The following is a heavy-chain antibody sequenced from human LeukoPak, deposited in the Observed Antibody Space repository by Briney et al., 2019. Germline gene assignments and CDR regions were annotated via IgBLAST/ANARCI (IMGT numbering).Heavy chain of an antibody. J-gene: IGHJ4*02. V-gene: IGHV3-23*01. Sequence: GGSLRLSCAASGFTFSSYAMSWVRQAPGKGLEWVSAISGSGGSTYYADSVKGRFIISRDNSKNTLYLQMNSLRAEDTAVYYCAKDFGIVGATAGTDYWGQGTLVTVSS. D-gene: IGHD1-26*01. CDR2: ISGSGGST. CDR1: GFTFSSYA. CDR3: AKDFGIVGATAGTDY.